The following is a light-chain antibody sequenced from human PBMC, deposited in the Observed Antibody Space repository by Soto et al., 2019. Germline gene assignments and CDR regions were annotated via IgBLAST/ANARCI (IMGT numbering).Light chain of an antibody. CDR2: DAS. J-gene: IGKJ1*01. CDR1: QSVSSY. V-gene: IGKV3-11*01. Sequence: MGLTQSPATLSLSRGISTTLSCRASQSVSSYLAWYQQKPGQAPRLLIYDASNRATGIPARFSGSGSGTDFTLTISSLEPEDFAVYYCQQRSNWPTTFGQGTKVDIK. CDR3: QQRSNWPTT.